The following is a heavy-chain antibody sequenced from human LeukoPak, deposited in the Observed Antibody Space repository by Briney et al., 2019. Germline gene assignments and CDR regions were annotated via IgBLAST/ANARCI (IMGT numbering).Heavy chain of an antibody. CDR2: IYSGGTT. J-gene: IGHJ3*02. V-gene: IGHV3-66*01. CDR3: ARAVDIVATTPFDI. CDR1: GFTVSSNY. Sequence: GGPLRLSCAVSGFTVSSNYMSWVRQAPGKGLEWVSVIYSGGTTYYADSVKGRFTISRDNSKKTLYLQMNSLRAEDTALYYCARAVDIVATTPFDIWGQGTMVTVSS. D-gene: IGHD5-12*01.